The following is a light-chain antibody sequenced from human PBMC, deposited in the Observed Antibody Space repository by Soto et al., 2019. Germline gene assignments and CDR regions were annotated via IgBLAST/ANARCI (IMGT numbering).Light chain of an antibody. J-gene: IGLJ1*01. V-gene: IGLV2-14*01. CDR2: EVS. CDR1: SSDIGNYNY. CDR3: SSYTSSSPYV. Sequence: QSVLTQRASVSGSHGQSITISCTGTSSDIGNYNYVSWYRQYPGKAPKLMIYEVSNRPAGVSNRLSGSKSGNTASLTISGLQAEDEADYYCSSYTSSSPYVFGTGTK.